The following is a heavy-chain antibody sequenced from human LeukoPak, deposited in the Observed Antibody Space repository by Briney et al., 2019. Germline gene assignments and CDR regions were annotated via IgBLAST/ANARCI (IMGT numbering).Heavy chain of an antibody. CDR3: ARGVYGTVKGGLDY. CDR2: IYHGGSA. CDR1: GDSISSGGYY. D-gene: IGHD3-10*01. Sequence: SQTLSLTCTVPGDSISSGGYYWSWIRQHPGKGLEWIGYIYHGGSAYYNPSLESRVTISVDTSKNQFSLKLSSVAAADTAVYYCARGVYGTVKGGLDYWGQGTLVTVSS. J-gene: IGHJ4*02. V-gene: IGHV4-31*03.